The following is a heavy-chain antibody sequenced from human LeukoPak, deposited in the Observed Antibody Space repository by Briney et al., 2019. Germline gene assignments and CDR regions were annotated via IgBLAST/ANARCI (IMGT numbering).Heavy chain of an antibody. CDR1: GGTFSSYA. D-gene: IGHD6-13*01. Sequence: SVKVSCKSSGGTFSSYAISWVRQAPGQGLEWMGRIIPILGIANYAQKFQGRVTITADKSTSTAYMELSSLRSEDTAVYYCARCTIKQQLLDYWGQGTLVTVSS. V-gene: IGHV1-69*04. CDR2: IIPILGIA. CDR3: ARCTIKQQLLDY. J-gene: IGHJ4*02.